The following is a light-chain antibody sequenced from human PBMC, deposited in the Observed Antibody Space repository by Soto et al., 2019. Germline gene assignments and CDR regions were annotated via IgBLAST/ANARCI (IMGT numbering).Light chain of an antibody. CDR3: QQYNSYPHT. Sequence: EIVMTQSPATLSLSPGERATLSCRASQSVSSNLAWYQQKPGQAPRLLISDASTRATGIPDRFSGSGSGTEFTLTISSLQPDDFATYYCQQYNSYPHTFGQGTKLEIK. V-gene: IGKV3-15*01. J-gene: IGKJ2*01. CDR2: DAS. CDR1: QSVSSN.